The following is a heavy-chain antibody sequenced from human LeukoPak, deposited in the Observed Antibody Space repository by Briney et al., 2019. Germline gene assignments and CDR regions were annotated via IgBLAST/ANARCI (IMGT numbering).Heavy chain of an antibody. CDR2: INWNGGST. CDR1: GFTFDNYG. CDR3: ARGWLTNTFDY. Sequence: GGSLRLSCAASGFTFDNYGMSWVRQAPGKGLEWVSGINWNGGSTGYADSVKGRFTISRDNAQNSLYLQMSSLRDEDTAVYYCARGWLTNTFDYWGQGTLVTVSS. J-gene: IGHJ4*02. V-gene: IGHV3-20*04. D-gene: IGHD6-19*01.